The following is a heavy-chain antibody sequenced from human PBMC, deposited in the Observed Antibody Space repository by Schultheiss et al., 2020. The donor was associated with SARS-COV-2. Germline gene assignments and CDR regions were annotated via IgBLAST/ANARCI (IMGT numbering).Heavy chain of an antibody. CDR1: GFSFSSYD. Sequence: GGSLRLSFAASGFSFSSYDMHWVRQATGKGLEWVSAIGTAGDTYYQGSVKGRFTISRENAKNSLYLQMNSLRAGDTAVYYCARDRGYCSSTSCYTGYYYYMDVWGKGTTVTVSS. D-gene: IGHD2-2*02. CDR2: IGTAGDT. CDR3: ARDRGYCSSTSCYTGYYYYMDV. V-gene: IGHV3-13*04. J-gene: IGHJ6*03.